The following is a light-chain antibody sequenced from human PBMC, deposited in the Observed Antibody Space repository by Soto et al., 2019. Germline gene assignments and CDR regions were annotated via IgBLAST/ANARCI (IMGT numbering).Light chain of an antibody. V-gene: IGLV2-11*01. CDR3: CSYAGSYV. Sequence: QSVLTQPRSVSVSPGQSVTISCTATSSDVGGYNYVSWYQQHPGKAPKLMIYDVSKRPSGVPDRFSGSKSGNTASLTISGLQAEDEADYYCCSYAGSYVFGTGTKVTVL. J-gene: IGLJ1*01. CDR1: SSDVGGYNY. CDR2: DVS.